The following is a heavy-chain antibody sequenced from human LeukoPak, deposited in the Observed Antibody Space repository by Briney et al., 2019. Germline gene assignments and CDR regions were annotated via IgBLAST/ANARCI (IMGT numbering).Heavy chain of an antibody. CDR3: ARYCSSTSCYGDYYYYGMDV. V-gene: IGHV1-2*02. D-gene: IGHD2-2*01. CDR2: INPNSGGT. J-gene: IGHJ6*02. CDR1: GYTFSNFG. Sequence: GASVKVSCKASGYTFSNFGISWVRQAPGQGLEWLGWINPNSGGTHYAQRFQGRVTMTRDTSISTAYMELRRLRSDDTAVYYCARYCSSTSCYGDYYYYGMDVWGQGTTVTVSS.